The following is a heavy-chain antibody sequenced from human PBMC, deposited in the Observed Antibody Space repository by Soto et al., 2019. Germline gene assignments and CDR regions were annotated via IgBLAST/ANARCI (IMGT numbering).Heavy chain of an antibody. CDR3: ARGEMVYYYYMDV. CDR1: GGSISSYY. CDR2: IYYSGST. V-gene: IGHV4-59*12. D-gene: IGHD2-8*01. J-gene: IGHJ6*03. Sequence: SETLSLTCTVSGGSISSYYWSWIRQPPGKGPEWIGYIYYSGSTNYNPSLKSRVAISVDTSKNQFSLKLSSVTAADTAVYYCARGEMVYYYYMDVWGKGTTVTVSS.